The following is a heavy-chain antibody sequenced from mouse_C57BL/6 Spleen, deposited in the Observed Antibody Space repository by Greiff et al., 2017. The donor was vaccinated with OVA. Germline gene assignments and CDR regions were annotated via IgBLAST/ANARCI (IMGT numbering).Heavy chain of an antibody. J-gene: IGHJ3*01. CDR1: GYTFTSYW. Sequence: QVQLQQPGAELVRPGTSVKLSCKASGYTFTSYWMHWVKQSPGQGLEWIGVIDPSDSYTNYNQKFKGKATLTVDTSSSTAYMQLSSLTSEDSAVYYCAKPYGNHEGFAYWGQGTLVTVSA. CDR3: AKPYGNHEGFAY. CDR2: IDPSDSYT. D-gene: IGHD2-1*01. V-gene: IGHV1-59*01.